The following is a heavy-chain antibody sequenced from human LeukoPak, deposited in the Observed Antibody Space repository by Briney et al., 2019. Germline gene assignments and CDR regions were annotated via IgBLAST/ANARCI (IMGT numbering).Heavy chain of an antibody. CDR1: GFTFSDYN. V-gene: IGHV3-11*01. D-gene: IGHD4-17*01. J-gene: IGHJ4*02. Sequence: PGGSLRLSGTASGFTFSDYNMSWIRQAPGKGLEWVSYISSSGSYIYYADSVKGRFTISRDNAKNSLYLQMNSLRAEDTAVYYCADDYGRPVGGQGTLVTVSS. CDR2: ISSSGSYI. CDR3: ADDYGRPV.